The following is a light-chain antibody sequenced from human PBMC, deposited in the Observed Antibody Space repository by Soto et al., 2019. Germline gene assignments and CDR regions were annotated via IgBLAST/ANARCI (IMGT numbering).Light chain of an antibody. J-gene: IGKJ1*01. CDR3: QQYNNWPPWT. CDR2: GAS. V-gene: IGKV3-20*01. CDR1: QSVSSSN. Sequence: EIVLTQSPGTLSLSPGERATLSCRASQSVSSSNLAWYQQKPGRAPRLLIYGASSRATGIPDRFSGSGSGTDFTLTISRLEPEDFAVYYCQQYNNWPPWTFGQGTKVDIK.